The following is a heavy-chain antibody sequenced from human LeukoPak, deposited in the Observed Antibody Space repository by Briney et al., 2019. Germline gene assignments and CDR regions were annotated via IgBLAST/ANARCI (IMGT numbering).Heavy chain of an antibody. CDR1: GFTVSSNY. Sequence: GGSLRLSCAASGFTVSSNYMSWVRQAPGKGLEWVAFIRYDGSDKYYADFVKGRFTISRDNSENTLYLQMNSLRPEDTAVYYCAKSIAVAGLAGGRTFDYWGQGTLVTVSS. CDR2: IRYDGSDK. V-gene: IGHV3-30*02. CDR3: AKSIAVAGLAGGRTFDY. D-gene: IGHD6-19*01. J-gene: IGHJ4*02.